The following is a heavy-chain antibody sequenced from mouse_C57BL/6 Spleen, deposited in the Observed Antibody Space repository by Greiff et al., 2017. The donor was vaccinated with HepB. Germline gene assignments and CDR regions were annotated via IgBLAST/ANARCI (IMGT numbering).Heavy chain of an antibody. V-gene: IGHV1-5*01. D-gene: IGHD1-1*01. Sequence: EVQLVESGTVLARPGASVKMSCKTSGYTFTSYWMHWVKQRPGQGLEWIGAIYPGNSDTSYNQKVKGKAKLTAVTSASTAYMELSSLTNEDSAVDYCTRDYYGSSYFDYWGQGTTLTVSA. J-gene: IGHJ2*01. CDR3: TRDYYGSSYFDY. CDR1: GYTFTSYW. CDR2: IYPGNSDT.